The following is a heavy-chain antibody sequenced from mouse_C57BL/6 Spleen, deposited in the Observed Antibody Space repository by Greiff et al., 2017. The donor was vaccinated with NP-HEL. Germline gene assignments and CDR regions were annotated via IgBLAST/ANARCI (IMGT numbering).Heavy chain of an antibody. D-gene: IGHD4-1*01. CDR1: GFTFSDYG. Sequence: EVQLVESGGGLVKPGGSLKLSCAASGFTFSDYGMHWVRQAPEKGLEWVAYISSGSSTIYYADTVKGRFTISRDNAKNTLFLRMTSLRSEDTAMYYCARIPSNWDYFDYWGQGTTLSVSS. CDR3: ARIPSNWDYFDY. CDR2: ISSGSSTI. J-gene: IGHJ2*01. V-gene: IGHV5-17*01.